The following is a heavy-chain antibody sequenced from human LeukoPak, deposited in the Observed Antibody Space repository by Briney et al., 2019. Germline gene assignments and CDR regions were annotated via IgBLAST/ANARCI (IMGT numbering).Heavy chain of an antibody. J-gene: IGHJ5*02. D-gene: IGHD3-3*01. Sequence: ASVKVSCKASGYSFTSNYIHWVRQAPGQGLEWMGWISAYNGNTNYAQKLQGRVTMTTDTSTSTAYMELRSLRSDDTAVYYCARDQYYDFWSGYFSPLNWFDPWGQGTLVTVSS. V-gene: IGHV1-18*04. CDR2: ISAYNGNT. CDR1: GYSFTSNY. CDR3: ARDQYYDFWSGYFSPLNWFDP.